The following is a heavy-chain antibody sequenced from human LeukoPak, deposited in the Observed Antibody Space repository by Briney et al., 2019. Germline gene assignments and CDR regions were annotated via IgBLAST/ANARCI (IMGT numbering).Heavy chain of an antibody. V-gene: IGHV1-46*01. CDR1: EYPFTSYY. CDR3: ARPGSPAAGASDFHH. J-gene: IGHJ1*01. D-gene: IGHD6-13*01. CDR2: INPSSGST. Sequence: GASVKVSCKTSEYPFTSYYIHWVRQAPGQGLEWMGLINPSSGSTSYAQKFLGRVTMTRDTSTSTVHMDLSSPRSEDMAVYYCARPGSPAAGASDFHHWGQGTLVTVSS.